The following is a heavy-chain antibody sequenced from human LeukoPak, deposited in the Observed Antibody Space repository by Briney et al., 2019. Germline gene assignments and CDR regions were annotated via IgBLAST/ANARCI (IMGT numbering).Heavy chain of an antibody. V-gene: IGHV3-43*02. J-gene: IGHJ4*02. CDR3: AKGGYFDWLLGDY. CDR2: TSGDGGST. CDR1: GFPFDDYA. D-gene: IGHD3-9*01. Sequence: GGSLRLSCAASGFPFDDYAMHWVRQATGKGLEWVSLTSGDGGSTFYADSVKGRFTISRDNSKNSLYLQMNSLTTGDTALYFCAKGGYFDWLLGDYWGQGTLVTVSS.